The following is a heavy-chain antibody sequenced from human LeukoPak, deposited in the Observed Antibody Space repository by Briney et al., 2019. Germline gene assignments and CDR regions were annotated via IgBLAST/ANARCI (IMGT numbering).Heavy chain of an antibody. Sequence: PSQTLSLTCTVSGGSISSGDYYWSWIRQPPGKGLEWIGTSYYSGSTYYSPSLKSRVTISVDTSKNQFSLKLTSVTAADTAVYYCVKITSGWYGRYFDLWGRGTLVTVSS. D-gene: IGHD6-19*01. CDR1: GGSISSGDYY. J-gene: IGHJ2*01. V-gene: IGHV4-30-4*01. CDR3: VKITSGWYGRYFDL. CDR2: SYYSGST.